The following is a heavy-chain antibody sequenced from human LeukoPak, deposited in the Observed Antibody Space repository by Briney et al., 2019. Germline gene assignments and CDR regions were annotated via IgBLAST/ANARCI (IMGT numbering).Heavy chain of an antibody. Sequence: GGSLRLSCAASGFTFSSYSMNWVRQAPGKGLEWVSSISSSSSYIYYADSVKGRFTISRDNAKNSLYLQMNSLRAKDTAVYYCARGVPSDYYYMDVWGKGTTVTISS. D-gene: IGHD2-2*01. V-gene: IGHV3-21*01. CDR2: ISSSSSYI. CDR3: ARGVPSDYYYMDV. CDR1: GFTFSSYS. J-gene: IGHJ6*03.